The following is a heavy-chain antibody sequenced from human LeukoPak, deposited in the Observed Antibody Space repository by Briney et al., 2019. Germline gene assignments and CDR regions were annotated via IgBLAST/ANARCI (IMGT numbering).Heavy chain of an antibody. V-gene: IGHV4-59*01. Sequence: SETLSLTCTVSGGSISSYYWSWIRQPPGKGLEWIGYIYYSGSTNYNPSLKSRVTISVDTSKNQFSLKLSSVTAADTAVYYCAKDLHTTRAGIFGVVIGSGSKNYWGQGTLVTVSS. CDR1: GGSISSYY. J-gene: IGHJ4*02. D-gene: IGHD3-3*02. CDR2: IYYSGST. CDR3: AKDLHTTRAGIFGVVIGSGSKNY.